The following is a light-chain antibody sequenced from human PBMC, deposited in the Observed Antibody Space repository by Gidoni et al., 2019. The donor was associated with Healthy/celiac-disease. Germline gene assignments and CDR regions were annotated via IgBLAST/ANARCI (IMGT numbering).Light chain of an antibody. Sequence: DIQMTQSPSSLSASVGDRVTITCRASQSISSYLNWYQQKPGKAPKLLIYAASSLKSGVPSRCSGSGSGTDFTLTISSLQPEDFATYYCQQSYSTPHTFXQXTKLEIK. J-gene: IGKJ2*01. CDR3: QQSYSTPHT. CDR2: AAS. CDR1: QSISSY. V-gene: IGKV1-39*01.